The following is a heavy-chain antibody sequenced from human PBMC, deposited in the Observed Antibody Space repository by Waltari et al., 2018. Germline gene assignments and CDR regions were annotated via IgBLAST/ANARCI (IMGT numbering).Heavy chain of an antibody. CDR3: VTSNHDGSGVSLDY. CDR1: GSPLSKLW. V-gene: IGHV3-15*04. CDR2: IEAKKDGGAT. D-gene: IGHD3-10*01. Sequence: EVQLVESGGVLVKPGGSLRVPWSPLGSPLSKLWMTWVRQAPGKGLEWVGRIEAKKDGGATNYAAPVKGRFTISRDDSKNTLFLQLSSLTSEDTAVYYCVTSNHDGSGVSLDYWGQGTLVTVSS. J-gene: IGHJ4*02.